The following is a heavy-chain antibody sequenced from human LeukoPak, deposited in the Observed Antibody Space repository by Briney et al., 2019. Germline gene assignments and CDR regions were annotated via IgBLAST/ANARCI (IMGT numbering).Heavy chain of an antibody. CDR1: GFTFSSYS. D-gene: IGHD3-22*01. V-gene: IGHV3-21*01. CDR3: AREESYYDSSGLRPRNWYFDL. CDR2: ISSSSGYI. J-gene: IGHJ2*01. Sequence: GGSLRLSCAASGFTFSSYSMNWVRQAPGKGLEWVSSISSSSGYIYYADSVKGRFTISRDNAKNSLYLQMNSLRAEDTAVYYCAREESYYDSSGLRPRNWYFDLWGRGTLVTVSS.